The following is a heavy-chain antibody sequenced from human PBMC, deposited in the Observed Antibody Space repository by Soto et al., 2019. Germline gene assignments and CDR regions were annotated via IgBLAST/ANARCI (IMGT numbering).Heavy chain of an antibody. CDR2: ISGSGGST. Sequence: PGGSLRLSCAASGFTFSSYAMSWVRQAPGKGLEWVSAISGSGGSTYYADSVKGRFTISRDNSKNTLYLQMNSLRAEDTAVYYCAKDKGYRYGPHNFDYWGQGTLVTVSS. CDR3: AKDKGYRYGPHNFDY. J-gene: IGHJ4*02. CDR1: GFTFSSYA. D-gene: IGHD5-18*01. V-gene: IGHV3-23*01.